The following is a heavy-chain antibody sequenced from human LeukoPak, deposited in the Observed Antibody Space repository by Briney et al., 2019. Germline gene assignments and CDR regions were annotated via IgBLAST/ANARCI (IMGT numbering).Heavy chain of an antibody. V-gene: IGHV3-23*01. CDR3: VKGGGNVRRYFEY. CDR1: GFTFSSYA. CDR2: ISVNGGTT. Sequence: GSLRLSCAASGFTFSSYAMTWVRQAPGKGLEWVSSISVNGGTTYYADSVKGRFTISRDSSKNTLYLQMNSLRAEDTAVYYCVKGGGNVRRYFEYWGQGTLVTVSS. J-gene: IGHJ4*02. D-gene: IGHD4-23*01.